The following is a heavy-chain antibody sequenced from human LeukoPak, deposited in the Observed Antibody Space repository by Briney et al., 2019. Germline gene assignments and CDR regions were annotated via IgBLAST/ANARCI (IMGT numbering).Heavy chain of an antibody. V-gene: IGHV3-23*01. CDR3: VKGGGNVRRYFEY. CDR1: GFTFSSYA. CDR2: ISVNGGTT. Sequence: GSLRLSCAASGFTFSSYAMTWVRQAPGKGLEWVSSISVNGGTTYYADSVKGRFTISRDSSKNTLYLQMNSLRAEDTAVYYCVKGGGNVRRYFEYWGQGTLVTVSS. J-gene: IGHJ4*02. D-gene: IGHD4-23*01.